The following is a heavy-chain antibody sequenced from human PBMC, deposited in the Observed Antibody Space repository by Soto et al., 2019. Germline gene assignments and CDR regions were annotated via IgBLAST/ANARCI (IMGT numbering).Heavy chain of an antibody. CDR2: INHSGTS. CDR1: GGSFSVYY. Sequence: SETLSLTCAVYGGSFSVYYLSWIRQPPGKGLEWIGEINHSGTSNYNPSLKSRAIISVDTSKNQFSLKLTSVTAEDTALYFCASPSFLRSGDLFPGLDVWGQGTTVTVS. V-gene: IGHV4-34*01. J-gene: IGHJ6*02. D-gene: IGHD3-10*01. CDR3: ASPSFLRSGDLFPGLDV.